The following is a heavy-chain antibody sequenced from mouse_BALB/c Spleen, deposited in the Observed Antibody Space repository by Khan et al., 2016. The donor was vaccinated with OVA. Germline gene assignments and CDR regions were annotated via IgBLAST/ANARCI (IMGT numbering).Heavy chain of an antibody. CDR3: ARSNGYYWFAY. CDR2: INTYIGEP. D-gene: IGHD2-3*01. V-gene: IGHV9-3-1*01. CDR1: GYTFTNYG. J-gene: IGHJ3*01. Sequence: QIQLVQSGPELKKPGETVKISCRASGYTFTNYGMNWVKQAPGQGLKWMGWINTYIGEPTYADDFKGRFAFSFETSARTAYLLINNLKTEDTATDFCARSNGYYWFAYWGQGTLVTVSA.